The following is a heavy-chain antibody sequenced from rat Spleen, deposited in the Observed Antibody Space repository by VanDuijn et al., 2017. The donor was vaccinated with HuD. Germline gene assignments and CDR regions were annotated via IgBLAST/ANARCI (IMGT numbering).Heavy chain of an antibody. D-gene: IGHD2-7*01. V-gene: IGHV5-31*01. Sequence: EVQLVESGGGLVHPGRSLKLSCVTSGFTFNYYWMTWIRQAPGKGLEWVASITNASGGTHYPDSVKGRFTISRDVAQNTLYLQMDSLRSEDTATYYCARQGYLRDWYFDFWGPGTMVTVSS. CDR3: ARQGYLRDWYFDF. CDR1: GFTFNYYW. J-gene: IGHJ1*01. CDR2: ITNASGGT.